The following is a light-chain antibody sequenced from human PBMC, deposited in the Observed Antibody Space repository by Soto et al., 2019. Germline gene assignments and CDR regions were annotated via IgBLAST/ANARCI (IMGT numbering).Light chain of an antibody. CDR1: QSVSSN. J-gene: IGKJ3*01. Sequence: EIVMTQSPATLSVSPGERATLSCRASQSVSSNLAWYQQSPGQAPRLLIYATSTRATGIPARFSGSRSGTEFTLTISSLQSEDFAVYYCQQYNTWPPLFTFGPGTKVEIK. V-gene: IGKV3-15*01. CDR3: QQYNTWPPLFT. CDR2: ATS.